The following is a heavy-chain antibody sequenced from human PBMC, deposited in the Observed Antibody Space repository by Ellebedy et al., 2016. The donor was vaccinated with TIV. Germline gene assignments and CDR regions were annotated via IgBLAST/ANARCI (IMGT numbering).Heavy chain of an antibody. CDR3: ATTTSSKAAGNWFDP. Sequence: PGGSLRLSCAASGFTFSSYAMSWVRQAPGKGLEWVATISGSGGSTYYADSVKGRFTISRDNSKNTLYLQMNSLRAEDTAIYYCATTTSSKAAGNWFDPWGQGTLVTVSS. CDR2: ISGSGGST. CDR1: GFTFSSYA. J-gene: IGHJ5*02. D-gene: IGHD6-25*01. V-gene: IGHV3-23*01.